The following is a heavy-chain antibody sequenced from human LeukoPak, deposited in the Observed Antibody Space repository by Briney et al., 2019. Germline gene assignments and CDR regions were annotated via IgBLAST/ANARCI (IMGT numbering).Heavy chain of an antibody. CDR3: ARVRSARPRLVPAKYVNPDAFDI. CDR1: GFTFSTYS. J-gene: IGHJ3*02. D-gene: IGHD2-2*01. Sequence: PGGPLRLPCAASGFTFSTYSVNWVRQAPGKGLEWVSAINDNSYYRYYADSVKGLFTISRDNAKNSLYLQMNSLRAEDTAVYYCARVRSARPRLVPAKYVNPDAFDIWGQGTMVTVSS. CDR2: INDNSYYR. V-gene: IGHV3-21*01.